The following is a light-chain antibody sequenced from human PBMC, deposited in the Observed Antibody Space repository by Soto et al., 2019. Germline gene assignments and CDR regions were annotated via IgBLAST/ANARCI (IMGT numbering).Light chain of an antibody. CDR1: QSVSSSY. Sequence: EIVLTQSPGTLSLSPGERATLSCRASQSVSSSYLAWYQQKPGQAPRLLIYGASSRATGIPDRCSGSGSGTDITLPISRLEPDEFAVYYCQQYCSSPPITFGQGTRLEIK. CDR2: GAS. CDR3: QQYCSSPPIT. J-gene: IGKJ5*01. V-gene: IGKV3-20*01.